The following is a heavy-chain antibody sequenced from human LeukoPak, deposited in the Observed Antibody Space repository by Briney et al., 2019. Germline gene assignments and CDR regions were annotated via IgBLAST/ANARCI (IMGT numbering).Heavy chain of an antibody. CDR1: GFTFGSYW. CDR3: AREYSYGYFDY. D-gene: IGHD5-18*01. Sequence: PGGSLRLSCAASGFTFGSYWMSWVRQAPGKGLEWVANIKQDGSEKYYVDSVKGRFTISRDNAKNSLYLQMNSLRAEDTAVYYCAREYSYGYFDYWGQGTLVTVSS. CDR2: IKQDGSEK. J-gene: IGHJ4*02. V-gene: IGHV3-7*01.